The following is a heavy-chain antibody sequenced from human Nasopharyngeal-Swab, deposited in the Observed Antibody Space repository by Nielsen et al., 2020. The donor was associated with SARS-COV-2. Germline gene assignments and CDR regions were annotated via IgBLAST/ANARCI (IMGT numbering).Heavy chain of an antibody. D-gene: IGHD2/OR15-2a*01. CDR2: ISSSSYI. V-gene: IGHV3-69-1*01. J-gene: IGHJ6*02. CDR3: ARDSNGMDV. Sequence: GRQAPGKGLEWVSSISSSSYIYYADSVKGRFTISRDNAKNSLYLQMNSLRAEDTAVYYCARDSNGMDVWGQGTTVTVSS.